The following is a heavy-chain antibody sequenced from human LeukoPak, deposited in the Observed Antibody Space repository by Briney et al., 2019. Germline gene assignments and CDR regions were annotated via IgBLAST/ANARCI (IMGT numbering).Heavy chain of an antibody. Sequence: PSETLSLTCTVSGGSISSSSYYWGWIRQPPGKGLEWIGSIYYSGSTYYNPSLKSRVTISVDTSKNQFSLKLSSVTAADTAVYYCARLRGSGSSKYYFDYWGQGTLVTVSS. V-gene: IGHV4-39*01. CDR1: GGSISSSSYY. D-gene: IGHD3-10*01. J-gene: IGHJ4*02. CDR2: IYYSGST. CDR3: ARLRGSGSSKYYFDY.